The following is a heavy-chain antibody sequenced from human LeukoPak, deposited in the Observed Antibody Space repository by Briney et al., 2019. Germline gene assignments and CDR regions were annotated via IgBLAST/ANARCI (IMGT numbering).Heavy chain of an antibody. J-gene: IGHJ4*02. V-gene: IGHV3-33*01. Sequence: PGGSLRLSCAASGLTFSNYAMHWVRQAPGKGLEWVAVIWYDGSNKNYADSVRGRFTISRDNSKNTLYLQMNSLGAEDTAVYYCARENSNHLFDYWGQGTLVTVSS. CDR3: ARENSNHLFDY. CDR1: GLTFSNYA. D-gene: IGHD4-11*01. CDR2: IWYDGSNK.